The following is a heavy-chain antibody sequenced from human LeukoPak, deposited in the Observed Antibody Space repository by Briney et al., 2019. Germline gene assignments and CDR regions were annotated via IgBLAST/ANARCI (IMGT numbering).Heavy chain of an antibody. D-gene: IGHD2-15*01. V-gene: IGHV1-2*02. J-gene: IGHJ4*02. CDR3: ARDVSDCSGGSCYSYFDY. CDR2: INPNSGAS. CDR1: GYTFTDYY. Sequence: PQASVKVSCKASGYTFTDYYIHWVRQAPGQGLEWMGWINPNSGASNYAQKFQGRVTMTRDTSISTAYMELSSLRSDDTAVYYCARDVSDCSGGSCYSYFDYWGQGTLVTVSS.